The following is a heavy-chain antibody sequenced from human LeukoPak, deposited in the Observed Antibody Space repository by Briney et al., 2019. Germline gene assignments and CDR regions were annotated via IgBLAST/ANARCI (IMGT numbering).Heavy chain of an antibody. CDR2: IRSKAFGGTP. V-gene: IGHV3-49*04. Sequence: AGGSLRLSCKGSDFTFGDYAMTWVRQAPGKGLGWVGFIRSKAFGGTPEYAASVKGRFTISRDDSKSIAYLQMNSLKTEDTAVYYCTRAPYSNYVNLDYWGQGTLVTVSS. D-gene: IGHD4-11*01. CDR3: TRAPYSNYVNLDY. CDR1: DFTFGDYA. J-gene: IGHJ4*02.